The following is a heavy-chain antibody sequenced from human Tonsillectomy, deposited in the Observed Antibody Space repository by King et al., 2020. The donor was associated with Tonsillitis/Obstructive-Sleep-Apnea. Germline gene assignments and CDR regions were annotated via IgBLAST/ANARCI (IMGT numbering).Heavy chain of an antibody. J-gene: IGHJ3*02. V-gene: IGHV3-74*01. CDR2: IHSDGSGT. D-gene: IGHD6-6*01. CDR3: AREYSSSSSRAFDI. CDR1: GFTFSSSW. Sequence: VQLVESGGGLVQPGGSLRLSCAASGFTFSSSWMHWVRQAPGKGLVWVSRIHSDGSGTNYAGSVKGRLTISRDNAKSTLYLQMNSLRAEDTAVYYCAREYSSSSSRAFDIWGQGTMVTVSS.